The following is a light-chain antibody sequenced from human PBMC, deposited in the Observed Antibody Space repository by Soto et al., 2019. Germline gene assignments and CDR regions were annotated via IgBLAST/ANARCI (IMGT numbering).Light chain of an antibody. CDR3: QQYYSYPLT. Sequence: AIRMTQSPSSFSASTGDRVTITCRASQGISSYLAWYQQKPGKAPKLLIYAASTLQSGVPSRFSGSGSGTDFTLTISSLQSEDFATYYCQQYYSYPLTFGGGTKV. CDR2: AAS. J-gene: IGKJ4*01. CDR1: QGISSY. V-gene: IGKV1-8*01.